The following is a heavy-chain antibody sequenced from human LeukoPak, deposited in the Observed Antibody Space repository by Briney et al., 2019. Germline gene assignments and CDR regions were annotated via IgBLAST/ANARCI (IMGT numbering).Heavy chain of an antibody. CDR2: ISTSGSTI. CDR3: ARDRRYCGGGSCYFDYFFDY. V-gene: IGHV3-48*03. Sequence: GGSLRLSCAASGFTFSTYEMNWVRQAPGKGLEWVSYISTSGSTIYYTDSVKGRFTISRDNSKNTLYLQMNSLRAEDTALYFCARDRRYCGGGSCYFDYFFDYWGQGTLVTVSS. D-gene: IGHD2-15*01. J-gene: IGHJ4*02. CDR1: GFTFSTYE.